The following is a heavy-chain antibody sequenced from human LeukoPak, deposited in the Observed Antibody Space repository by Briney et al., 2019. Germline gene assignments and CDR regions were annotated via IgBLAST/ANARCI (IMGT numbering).Heavy chain of an antibody. CDR1: GFTFSDYY. CDR2: ISSSGSTI. CDR3: AKAASSWIWYIYFQH. D-gene: IGHD1-1*01. J-gene: IGHJ1*01. Sequence: GGSLRLSCAASGFTFSDYYMSWIRQTPGKGLEWVSYISSSGSTIFYTDSVKGRFIISRDNAKNSLYLQMNSLRAEDTAVYYCAKAASSWIWYIYFQHWGQGTLVTVSS. V-gene: IGHV3-11*01.